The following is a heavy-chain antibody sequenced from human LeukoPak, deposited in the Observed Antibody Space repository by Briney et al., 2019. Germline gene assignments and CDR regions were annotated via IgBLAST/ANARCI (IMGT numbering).Heavy chain of an antibody. CDR1: GFTFDDYA. J-gene: IGHJ6*02. CDR3: AKDLSSAITSALALDV. D-gene: IGHD3-22*01. CDR2: ITWNRDNI. V-gene: IGHV3-9*01. Sequence: HPGRSLRLSCTVSGFTFDDYAMHWVRHTPGKGLEWVAGITWNRDNIGYGDSVKGRFTISRDNVKNVLYLQMNSLRPEDTALYYCAKDLSSAITSALALDVWGQGTTV.